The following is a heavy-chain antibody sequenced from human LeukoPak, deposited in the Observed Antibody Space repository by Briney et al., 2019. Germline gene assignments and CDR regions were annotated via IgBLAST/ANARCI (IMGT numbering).Heavy chain of an antibody. J-gene: IGHJ2*01. CDR1: GYSFTSYW. V-gene: IGHV5-51*01. CDR3: ARLVPGVTIFRVVKGWYFDL. CDR2: IYPGDSDT. D-gene: IGHD3-3*01. Sequence: GESLKISCKGSGYSFTSYWIGWVRQMLGKGLEWMGIIYPGDSDTRYSPSFQGQVTISADKSISTAYLQWSSLKASDTAMYYCARLVPGVTIFRVVKGWYFDLWGRGTLVTVSS.